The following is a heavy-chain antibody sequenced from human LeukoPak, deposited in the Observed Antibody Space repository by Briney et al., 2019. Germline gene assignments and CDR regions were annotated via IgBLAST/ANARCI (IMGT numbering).Heavy chain of an antibody. CDR1: GFTVSRIY. J-gene: IGHJ6*02. CDR3: ARYNGTAVARWFSFYYGCMDD. D-gene: IGHD6-19*01. V-gene: IGHV3-66*01. Sequence: GGSLTLSCAASGFTVSRIYMSFVRQAPGKGLEWVSLIYSGGSTYYADSVKGRLTLSRDNSKNTLYLQMNSLRAEQPAVYYCARYNGTAVARWFSFYYGCMDDWGQGTTVTVSS. CDR2: IYSGGST.